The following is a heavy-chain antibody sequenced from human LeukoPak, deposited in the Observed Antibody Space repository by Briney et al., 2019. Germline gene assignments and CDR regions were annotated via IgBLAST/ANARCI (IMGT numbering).Heavy chain of an antibody. V-gene: IGHV4-39*07. CDR3: ARDFGGWAYAFEI. Sequence: NPSETLSLTCTVSGGSISSSSYYWGWIRQPPGKGLEWIGSIYYSGSTYYNPSLKSRVTISVDTSKNQFSLKLSSVTAPDTAVYYCARDFGGWAYAFEIWGQGTMVTVSS. CDR2: IYYSGST. CDR1: GGSISSSSYY. J-gene: IGHJ3*02. D-gene: IGHD6-19*01.